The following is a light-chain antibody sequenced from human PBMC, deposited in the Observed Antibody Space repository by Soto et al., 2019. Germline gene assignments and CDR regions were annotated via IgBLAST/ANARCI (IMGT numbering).Light chain of an antibody. CDR1: QSVRSN. V-gene: IGKV3-15*01. Sequence: ERVLTQSQANVSRSRGGRALLPGGASQSVRSNLAWYQQIPGQAPRLLIYGASARATGIPARFSGSGSGTEFTLTISSLQSEDFAIYYCQEYNNWPPFTFGPGTKVDIK. J-gene: IGKJ3*01. CDR2: GAS. CDR3: QEYNNWPPFT.